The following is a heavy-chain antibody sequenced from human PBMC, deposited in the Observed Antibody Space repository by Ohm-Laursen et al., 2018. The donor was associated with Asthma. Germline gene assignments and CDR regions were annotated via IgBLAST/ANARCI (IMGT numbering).Heavy chain of an antibody. CDR3: ARANYYYASTGYYFFDY. D-gene: IGHD3-22*01. CDR1: GDSISSGDNY. J-gene: IGHJ4*02. Sequence: SQTLSLTCSVSGDSISSGDNYWSWIRQPPGKGLEWIGYIYYSGRTYFNPSLRSRVIISVDTAKNQFSLELTSVTAADTAVYFCARANYYYASTGYYFFDYWGQGSLVTVSS. V-gene: IGHV4-30-4*01. CDR2: IYYSGRT.